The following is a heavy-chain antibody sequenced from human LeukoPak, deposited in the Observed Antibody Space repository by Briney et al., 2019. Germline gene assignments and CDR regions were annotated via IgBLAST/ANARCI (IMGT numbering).Heavy chain of an antibody. CDR2: VDPEDGET. CDR1: GYTFTDYY. V-gene: IGHV1-69-2*01. Sequence: ASVKVSCKVSGYTFTDYYMHWVQQAPGKGLEWMGLVDPEDGETIYAEKFQGRVTITADTSTDTAYMELSSLRSEDTAVYYCATEEIRQWLVRNDYWGQGTLVTGSS. CDR3: ATEEIRQWLVRNDY. J-gene: IGHJ4*02. D-gene: IGHD6-19*01.